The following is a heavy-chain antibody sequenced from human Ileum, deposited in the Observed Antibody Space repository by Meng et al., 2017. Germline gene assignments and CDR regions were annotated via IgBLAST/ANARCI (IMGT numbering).Heavy chain of an antibody. CDR1: GFTFSDFY. Sequence: GESLKISCAASGFTFSDFYMEWTRQVPGKGLEYISYISGSGGDINYSESVKGRFTISRDNAKRSLYLQLNNMRGEDTAVYYCARAARVPASWGQGTLVTVSS. J-gene: IGHJ4*02. CDR2: ISGSGGDI. CDR3: ARAARVPAS. V-gene: IGHV3-11*04.